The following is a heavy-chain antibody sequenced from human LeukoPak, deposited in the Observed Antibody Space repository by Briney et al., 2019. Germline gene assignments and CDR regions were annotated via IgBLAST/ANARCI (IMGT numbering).Heavy chain of an antibody. J-gene: IGHJ4*02. CDR1: GGSFSGYY. CDR2: INHSGST. CDR3: ARGLPSSELEPTGDFDY. Sequence: SETLSLTCAVYGGSFSGYYWSWLRQPPGKGLEWIGEINHSGSTNYNPSLKSRVTISVDTSKNQFSLKLSSVTAADTAVYYCARGLPSSELEPTGDFDYWGQGTLVTVSS. V-gene: IGHV4-34*01. D-gene: IGHD1-1*01.